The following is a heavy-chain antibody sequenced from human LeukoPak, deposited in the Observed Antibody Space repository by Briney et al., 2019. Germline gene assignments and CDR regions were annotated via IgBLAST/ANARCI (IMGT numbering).Heavy chain of an antibody. J-gene: IGHJ4*02. Sequence: ASVKVSCKASGGTFSSYAISWVRQAPGQGLEWMGGIIPIFGTANYAQKFQGRVTITTDESTSTAYMELSSLRSEDTAVYYCASGETVVTPGRWNYWGQGTLVTVSS. CDR3: ASGETVVTPGRWNY. D-gene: IGHD4-23*01. CDR1: GGTFSSYA. CDR2: IIPIFGTA. V-gene: IGHV1-69*05.